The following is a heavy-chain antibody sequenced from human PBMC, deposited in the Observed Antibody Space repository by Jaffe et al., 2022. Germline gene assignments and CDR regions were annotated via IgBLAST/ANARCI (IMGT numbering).Heavy chain of an antibody. Sequence: EVQLVESGGGLVQPGESLRLSCAASGFTFNNYWMTWVRQAPGKGLEWVANIKEDGTEKHYVDSVRGRFTISRDNAKNSLYLQMNSLRAEDTAMYHCARDYSYGSNSAPKGSANWGQGTLVTVSS. CDR2: IKEDGTEK. V-gene: IGHV3-7*03. J-gene: IGHJ4*02. D-gene: IGHD4-17*01. CDR1: GFTFNNYW. CDR3: ARDYSYGSNSAPKGSAN.